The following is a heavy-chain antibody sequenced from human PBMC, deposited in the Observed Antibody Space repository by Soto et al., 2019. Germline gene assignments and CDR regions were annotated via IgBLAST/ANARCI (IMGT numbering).Heavy chain of an antibody. CDR3: AKCSPRYSSGLKAYYFDH. Sequence: GGSLRLSCAASEFTFSSYAMSWVRQAPGKGLEWVSAISGSGSSSYYADSVKGRFTISRDNSKNTLYLQMNSLRAEDTAVYYCAKCSPRYSSGLKAYYFDHWGQGALVTVSS. V-gene: IGHV3-23*01. CDR1: EFTFSSYA. J-gene: IGHJ4*02. D-gene: IGHD6-19*01. CDR2: ISGSGSSS.